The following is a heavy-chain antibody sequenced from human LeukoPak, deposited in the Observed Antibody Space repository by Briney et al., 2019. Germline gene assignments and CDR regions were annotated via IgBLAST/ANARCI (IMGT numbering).Heavy chain of an antibody. CDR3: AREMTTVTSFDY. V-gene: IGHV3-66*01. CDR2: IYSGGST. J-gene: IGHJ4*02. CDR1: GFTVSSNY. Sequence: GGSLRLSCAASGFTVSSNYMSWVRQAPGKGLEWVSVIYSGGSTYYADSVKGRFTISRDNSKNTPYLQMNSLRAEDTAVYYCAREMTTVTSFDYWGQGTLVTVSS. D-gene: IGHD4-17*01.